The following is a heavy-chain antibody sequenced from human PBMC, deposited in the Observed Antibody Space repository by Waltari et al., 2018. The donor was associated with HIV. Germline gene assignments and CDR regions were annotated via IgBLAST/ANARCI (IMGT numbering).Heavy chain of an antibody. CDR2: IKEDGSEI. J-gene: IGHJ4*02. CDR3: ARRQQLTD. V-gene: IGHV3-7*01. D-gene: IGHD6-13*01. Sequence: EVRLVESGGGLVQPGGSLRLSCAASGFTFSSSWMTWVRQAPGKGLGWVANIKEDGSEIRDVDSVRGRVTISRDNAKNSLYLQMNSLRAEDTAVYYCARRQQLTDWGQGTLVTVSS. CDR1: GFTFSSSW.